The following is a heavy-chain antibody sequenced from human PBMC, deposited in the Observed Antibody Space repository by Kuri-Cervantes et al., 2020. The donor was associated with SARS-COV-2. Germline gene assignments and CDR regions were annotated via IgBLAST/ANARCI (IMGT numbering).Heavy chain of an antibody. CDR3: ARDLTDIVVVPAAPAGDAFDI. CDR2: ISSSSYI. Sequence: GGSLRLSCAASGFTFSSYSMNWVRQAPGKGLEWVSSISSSSYIYYADSVKGRFTISRDNAKNSLYLQMNSLRAEDTAVYYCARDLTDIVVVPAAPAGDAFDIWGQGTMVTVSS. J-gene: IGHJ3*02. CDR1: GFTFSSYS. V-gene: IGHV3-21*01. D-gene: IGHD2-2*01.